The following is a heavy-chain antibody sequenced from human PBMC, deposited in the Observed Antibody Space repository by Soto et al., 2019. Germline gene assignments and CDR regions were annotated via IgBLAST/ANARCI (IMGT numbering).Heavy chain of an antibody. J-gene: IGHJ6*02. CDR3: ARDALSSSWVVVTVDYGMDV. Sequence: SVKVSCKTSGGTFSSYAISWVRQAPGQGLEWMGRIIPIFDTANYAQKFQGRVTITADESTSTAYMELRSLRSDDTAVYYCARDALSSSWVVVTVDYGMDVWGQGTTVTAP. V-gene: IGHV1-69*13. CDR2: IIPIFDTA. CDR1: GGTFSSYA. D-gene: IGHD6-13*01.